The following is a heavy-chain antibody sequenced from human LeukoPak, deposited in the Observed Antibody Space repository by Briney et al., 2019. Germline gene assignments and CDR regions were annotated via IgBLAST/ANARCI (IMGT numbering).Heavy chain of an antibody. Sequence: SETLSLTCAVYGGSFSGYYWSWIRQPPGKGLEWIGEINHSGSTNYNPSLKSRVTISVDTSKNQFSLKLSSVTAADTAVYNCARGPRYDYDSSGYGVYYYYGMDVWGQGTTVTVSS. CDR1: GGSFSGYY. CDR3: ARGPRYDYDSSGYGVYYYYGMDV. CDR2: INHSGST. J-gene: IGHJ6*02. V-gene: IGHV4-34*01. D-gene: IGHD3-22*01.